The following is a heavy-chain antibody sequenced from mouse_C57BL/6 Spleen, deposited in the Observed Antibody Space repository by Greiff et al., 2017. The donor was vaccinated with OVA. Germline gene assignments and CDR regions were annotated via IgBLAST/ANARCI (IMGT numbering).Heavy chain of an antibody. D-gene: IGHD2-3*01. CDR2: ISNGGGST. J-gene: IGHJ2*01. Sequence: EVKLVESGGGLVQPGGSLKLSCAASGFTFSDYYMYWVRQTPEKRLEWVAYISNGGGSTYYPDTVKGRFTISRDNAKNTLYLQMSRLKSEDTAMYYCARHGGIYDGYYFDYWGQGTTLTVSS. V-gene: IGHV5-12*01. CDR1: GFTFSDYY. CDR3: ARHGGIYDGYYFDY.